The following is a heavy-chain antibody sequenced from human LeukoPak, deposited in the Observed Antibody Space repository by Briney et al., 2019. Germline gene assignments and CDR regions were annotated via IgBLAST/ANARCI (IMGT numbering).Heavy chain of an antibody. V-gene: IGHV4-59*01. CDR1: GGSISSYY. CDR3: ARADYGDYVTNY. CDR2: IYYSGST. Sequence: KASETLSLTCTVSGGSISSYYWSWIRQPPGKGLEWIGYIYYSGSTNYNPSLKSRVTISVDTPKNQFSLKLSSVTAADTAVYYCARADYGDYVTNYWGQGTLVTVSS. D-gene: IGHD4-17*01. J-gene: IGHJ4*02.